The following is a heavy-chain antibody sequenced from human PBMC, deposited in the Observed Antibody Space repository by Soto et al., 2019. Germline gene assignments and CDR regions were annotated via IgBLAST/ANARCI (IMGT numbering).Heavy chain of an antibody. CDR2: INPSGGSI. CDR3: ARGYCNGGGCTDWDSHWKDY. V-gene: IGHV1-46*01. Sequence: QVQLVQSGAEVRKPGTSVRVSCKASGYTFSSYYMHWVRQAPGQGLQWMGVINPSGGSISDAQKFKGRVTMTRDTSTSTVYMELSSLRSEDTAVYYCARGYCNGGGCTDWDSHWKDYWGQGTLVTVSS. J-gene: IGHJ4*02. CDR1: GYTFSSYY. D-gene: IGHD2-15*01.